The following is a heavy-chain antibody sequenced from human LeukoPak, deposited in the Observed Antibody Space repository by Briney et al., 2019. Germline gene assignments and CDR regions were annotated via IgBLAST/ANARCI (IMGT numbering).Heavy chain of an antibody. Sequence: SGGSLRLSCAASGFTLSSFAMTWVRQAPGKGLEWVSGILSGGTTYYADSVKNRFTISRDNSKNTMYLQMNSLRAEDTAVYYCAKGMTTVYYFDYWGQGTLVTVSS. V-gene: IGHV3-23*01. CDR2: ILSGGTT. CDR1: GFTLSSFA. J-gene: IGHJ4*02. CDR3: AKGMTTVYYFDY. D-gene: IGHD4-17*01.